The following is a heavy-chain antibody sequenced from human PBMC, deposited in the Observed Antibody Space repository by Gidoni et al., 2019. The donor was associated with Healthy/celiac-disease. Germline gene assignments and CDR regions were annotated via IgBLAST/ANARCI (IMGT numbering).Heavy chain of an antibody. CDR2: IYTSGST. V-gene: IGHV4-4*07. CDR1: GGSISRYY. J-gene: IGHJ3*02. Sequence: QVQLQESGPGRVKPSATLSLTCTVSGGSISRYYWSWIRQPAGKGLEWIGRIYTSGSTNYTPSLKSRVTMSVDTSKNQFSLKLSSVTAADTAVYYCARAQRRHDAFDIWGQGTMVTVSS. CDR3: ARAQRRHDAFDI.